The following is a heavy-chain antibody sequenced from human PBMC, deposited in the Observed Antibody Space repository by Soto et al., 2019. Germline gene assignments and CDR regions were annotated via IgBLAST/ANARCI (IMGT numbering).Heavy chain of an antibody. D-gene: IGHD4-17*01. J-gene: IGHJ1*01. V-gene: IGHV3-72*01. CDR1: GFTFSDHY. CDR3: ATTYGDFRDFQN. Sequence: EVQLVESGGGLVQPGGSLRLSCAASGFTFSDHYMDWVRQAPGKGLEWVGRIRNRANSYSTEYAASVKGRFTISRDGSKNSLYLQMNSLKTEYTAVYYCATTYGDFRDFQNWGQGTLVIVSS. CDR2: IRNRANSYST.